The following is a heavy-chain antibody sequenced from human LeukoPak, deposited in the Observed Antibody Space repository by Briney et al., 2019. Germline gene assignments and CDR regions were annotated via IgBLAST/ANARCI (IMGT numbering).Heavy chain of an antibody. J-gene: IGHJ4*02. Sequence: SETLSLTCAVYGGSFSGYYWSWIRQPPGKGLEWIGEINHSGSTNYNPSLKSRVTISVDTSKNQFSLKLSSVTAADTAVYYCAGGYPTPVSGWGQGTLVTVSS. D-gene: IGHD2-2*01. CDR2: INHSGST. CDR1: GGSFSGYY. CDR3: AGGYPTPVSG. V-gene: IGHV4-34*01.